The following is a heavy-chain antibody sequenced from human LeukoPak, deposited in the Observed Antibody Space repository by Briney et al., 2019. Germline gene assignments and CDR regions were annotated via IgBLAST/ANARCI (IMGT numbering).Heavy chain of an antibody. D-gene: IGHD2-15*01. CDR3: ARLPDSGVRGSPRSSFDI. V-gene: IGHV4-39*01. CDR2: IYYSGST. CDR1: GGSISSSTYY. Sequence: SETLSLTCTVSGGSISSSTYYWSWIRQPPGKGLEYIGSIYYSGSTYYNPSLKSRVTFSFDTSKNQFSLKLTSVTAADTAVYYCARLPDSGVRGSPRSSFDIWGQGTMVTVSS. J-gene: IGHJ3*02.